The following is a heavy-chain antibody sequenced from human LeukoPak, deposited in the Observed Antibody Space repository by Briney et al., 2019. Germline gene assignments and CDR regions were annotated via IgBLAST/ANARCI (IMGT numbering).Heavy chain of an antibody. J-gene: IGHJ5*02. CDR3: ATSLILDKGWFDP. Sequence: SVKVSCKASGGTFSSYATSWVQQAPGQGLEWMGGIIPIFGTANYAQKFQGRVTITTDESTSTAYMELSSLRSEDTAVYYCATSLILDKGWFDPWGQGTLVTVSS. CDR2: IIPIFGTA. V-gene: IGHV1-69*05. D-gene: IGHD3/OR15-3a*01. CDR1: GGTFSSYA.